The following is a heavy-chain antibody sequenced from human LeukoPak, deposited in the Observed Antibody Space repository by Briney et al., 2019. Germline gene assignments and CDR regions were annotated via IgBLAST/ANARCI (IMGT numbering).Heavy chain of an antibody. J-gene: IGHJ4*02. V-gene: IGHV3-23*01. D-gene: IGHD3-22*01. CDR2: ISCSGGST. CDR1: GFTFSYYA. CDR3: AKEQYYYDSSGYYYEDAKYYFDY. Sequence: GGSLTLSCAASGFTFSYYATSWVRQAPGKGLEWVSAISCSGGSTYYADSVKGRFTISTDNSKNTLYLQKNSLRADDKAVYYCAKEQYYYDSSGYYYEDAKYYFDYWGQGALVTVSS.